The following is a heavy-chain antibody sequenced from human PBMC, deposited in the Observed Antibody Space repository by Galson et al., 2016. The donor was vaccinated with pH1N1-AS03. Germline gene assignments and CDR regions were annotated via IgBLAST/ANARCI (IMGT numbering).Heavy chain of an antibody. CDR3: GPNPEYGEGAY. CDR2: LNPDGDYK. D-gene: IGHD4-17*01. J-gene: IGHJ4*02. V-gene: IGHV3-7*01. CDR1: GFAFSRYW. Sequence: SLRLSCAASGFAFSRYWMSWVRQAPGKGLEWVANLNPDGDYKQYVDSVKGRFTISRDNTRNSLYLQMNSLGVEETAIYCCGPNPEYGEGAYWGQGALVTVSS.